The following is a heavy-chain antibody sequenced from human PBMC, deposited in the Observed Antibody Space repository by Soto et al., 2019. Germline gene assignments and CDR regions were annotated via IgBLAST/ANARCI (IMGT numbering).Heavy chain of an antibody. Sequence: PGGSLRLSCAASGFTFSSYSMNWVRQAPGKGLEWVSYISSSSSTIYYADSVKGRFTISRDNAKNSLYLQMNSLRDEDTAVYYCARSRGYSGSYKVSKFYYYYSGMDVWGQGTTVTVSS. J-gene: IGHJ6*02. V-gene: IGHV3-48*02. CDR3: ARSRGYSGSYKVSKFYYYYSGMDV. CDR2: ISSSSSTI. CDR1: GFTFSSYS. D-gene: IGHD1-26*01.